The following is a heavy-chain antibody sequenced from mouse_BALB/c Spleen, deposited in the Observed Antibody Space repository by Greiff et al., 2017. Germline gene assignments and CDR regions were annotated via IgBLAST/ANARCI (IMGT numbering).Heavy chain of an antibody. CDR1: GYSFTGYT. J-gene: IGHJ3*01. V-gene: IGHV1-18*01. Sequence: EVMLVESGPELVKPGASMKISCKASGYSFTGYTMNWVKQSHGKNLEWIGLINPYNGGTSYNQKFKGKATLTVDKSSSTAYMELLSLTSEDSAVYYCARSRDYGNYVGGAYWGQGTLVTVSA. D-gene: IGHD2-1*01. CDR3: ARSRDYGNYVGGAY. CDR2: INPYNGGT.